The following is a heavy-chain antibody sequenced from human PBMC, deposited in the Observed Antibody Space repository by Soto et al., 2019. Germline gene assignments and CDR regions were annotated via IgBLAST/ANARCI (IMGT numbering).Heavy chain of an antibody. J-gene: IGHJ6*02. CDR2: IWFDGSNE. V-gene: IGHV3-33*01. D-gene: IGHD1-7*01. CDR3: VRETGTTNYYGMDV. CDR1: GFTFSRYG. Sequence: QLQLVESGGGVVQPGTSLRLSCEASGFTFSRYGMTWVRQAPGKGLEWVALIWFDGSNEYYTDSVKGRFTISRDNSKNKWYLQMNSLRAEDTAVYYCVRETGTTNYYGMDVWGQGTTVIVSS.